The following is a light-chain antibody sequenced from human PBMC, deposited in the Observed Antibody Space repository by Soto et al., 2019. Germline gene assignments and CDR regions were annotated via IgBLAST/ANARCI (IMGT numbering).Light chain of an antibody. CDR1: QSVSSSY. Sequence: IGMTQSPGTLSLSPWERATRSCRASQSVSSSYLAWYQQKPGQAPRLLIYEALNRATGIPARFSGSGSGTDFTLTISSLEPEDFAVYYCQQRNNWPLTFGGGTKV. CDR3: QQRNNWPLT. J-gene: IGKJ4*02. CDR2: EAL. V-gene: IGKV3-11*01.